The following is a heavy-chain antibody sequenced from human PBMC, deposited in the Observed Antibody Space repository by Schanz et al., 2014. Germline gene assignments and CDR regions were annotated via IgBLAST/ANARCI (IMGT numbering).Heavy chain of an antibody. Sequence: VQLVESGGGLVKPGGSLRLSCAASGFTFSSYSMNWVRQAPGKGLEWVSSISSSSSYIYYADSVKGRFTISRDNSKNTLYLQMNTLRAEDTAVYYCARDRGYCSGGSCLTFDYWGQGTLXTVSS. D-gene: IGHD2-15*01. J-gene: IGHJ4*02. V-gene: IGHV3-21*02. CDR3: ARDRGYCSGGSCLTFDY. CDR2: ISSSSSYI. CDR1: GFTFSSYS.